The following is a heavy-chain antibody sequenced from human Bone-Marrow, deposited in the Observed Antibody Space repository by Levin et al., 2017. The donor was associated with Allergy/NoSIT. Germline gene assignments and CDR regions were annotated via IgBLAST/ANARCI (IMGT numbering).Heavy chain of an antibody. V-gene: IGHV3-9*01. J-gene: IGHJ4*02. Sequence: GGSLRLSCAASGFAFDDYAMHWVRQVPGKGMEWVSGISWNSLRKDYLASVKGRFTVSRDNAKKLLFLQMSGLRDEDTAFYYCAKASLPYSETSGPSHFDHWGQGILVLVSS. D-gene: IGHD3-9*01. CDR2: ISWNSLRK. CDR1: GFAFDDYA. CDR3: AKASLPYSETSGPSHFDH.